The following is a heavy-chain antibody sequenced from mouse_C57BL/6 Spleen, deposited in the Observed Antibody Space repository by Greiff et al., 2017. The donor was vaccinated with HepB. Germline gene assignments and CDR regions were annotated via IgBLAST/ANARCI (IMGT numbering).Heavy chain of an antibody. Sequence: VQLQQPGAELVRPGSSVKLSCKASGYTFTSYWMHWVKQRPIQGLEWIGNIDPSDSETNYNQKFKDKATLTVDKSSSTAYMQLSSLTSEDSAVYYCARRCYGSSYDYWGQGTTLTVST. D-gene: IGHD1-1*01. CDR3: ARRCYGSSYDY. V-gene: IGHV1-52*01. J-gene: IGHJ2*01. CDR1: GYTFTSYW. CDR2: IDPSDSET.